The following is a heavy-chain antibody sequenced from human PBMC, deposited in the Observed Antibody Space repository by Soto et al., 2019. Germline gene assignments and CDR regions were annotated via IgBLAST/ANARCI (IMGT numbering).Heavy chain of an antibody. J-gene: IGHJ4*02. CDR1: GFTFDDYG. CDR2: VNWNGGST. V-gene: IGHV3-20*04. D-gene: IGHD1-26*01. CDR3: VRGASLNFDY. Sequence: PGGSLILSCAASGFTFDDYGVSWARQAPGKGLEWVSGVNWNGGSTGYADSVKGRFTISRDNAKNSLYLQMNSLRAEDTAFYYCVRGASLNFDYWGQGTLVTVSS.